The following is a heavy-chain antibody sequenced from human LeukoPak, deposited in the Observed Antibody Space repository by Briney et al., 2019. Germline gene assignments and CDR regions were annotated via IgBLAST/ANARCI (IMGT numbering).Heavy chain of an antibody. J-gene: IGHJ4*02. CDR3: TRVIVAVPGYFDYFDF. CDR2: INEDGSNK. Sequence: PGRSLRLSCAASGFTFSSYGMHWVRQAPGKGLEWVANINEDGSNKWHLGSVKGRFTVSRDNARNSLYLQMNSLRVEDTAVYYCTRVIVAVPGYFDYFDFWGQGVLVTVSS. V-gene: IGHV3-7*01. CDR1: GFTFSSYG. D-gene: IGHD6-19*01.